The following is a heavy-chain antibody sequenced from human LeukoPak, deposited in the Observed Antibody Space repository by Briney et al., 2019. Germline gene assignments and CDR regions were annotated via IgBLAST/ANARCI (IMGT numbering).Heavy chain of an antibody. CDR2: ISGSGGST. D-gene: IGHD3-10*01. CDR1: GFTFSSYA. Sequence: GGSLRLSCAASGFTFSSYAMSWVRQAPGKGLEWVSAISGSGGSTYYADSVKGRFTISRDNSKNTLYLQMNSLRAEDTAVYYCAKDYDPLLLWFLPAYYFDYWGQGTLVTVSS. CDR3: AKDYDPLLLWFLPAYYFDY. J-gene: IGHJ4*02. V-gene: IGHV3-23*01.